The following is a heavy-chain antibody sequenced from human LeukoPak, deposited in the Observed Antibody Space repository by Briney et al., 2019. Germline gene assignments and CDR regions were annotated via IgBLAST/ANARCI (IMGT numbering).Heavy chain of an antibody. CDR3: ATTRTSFAYGGSYYFDY. D-gene: IGHD4-23*01. CDR2: ISAYNGNT. V-gene: IGHV1-18*01. Sequence: ASVKVSCKASGGTFSSYGISWVRQAPGQGLEWMGWISAYNGNTNYAQKLQGRVTMTTDTSTSTAYMELSSLRSEDTAVYYCATTRTSFAYGGSYYFDYWGQGTLVTVSS. J-gene: IGHJ4*02. CDR1: GGTFSSYG.